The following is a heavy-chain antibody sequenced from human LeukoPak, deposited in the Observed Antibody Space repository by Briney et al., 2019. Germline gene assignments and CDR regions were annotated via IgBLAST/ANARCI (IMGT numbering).Heavy chain of an antibody. CDR2: IYYSGST. CDR3: ARGIAAAPEDY. Sequence: KPSETLSLTCTVSGGTISSSSYYWGWIRQPPGKGLEWIGSIYYSGSTYYNPSLKSRVTISVDTSKNQFSLKLSSVTAADTAVYYCARGIAAAPEDYWGQGTLVTVSS. CDR1: GGTISSSSYY. V-gene: IGHV4-39*07. J-gene: IGHJ4*02. D-gene: IGHD6-13*01.